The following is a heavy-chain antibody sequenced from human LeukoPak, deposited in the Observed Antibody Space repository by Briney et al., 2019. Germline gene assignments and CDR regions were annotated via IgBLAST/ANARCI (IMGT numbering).Heavy chain of an antibody. V-gene: IGHV3-72*01. Sequence: GGSLRLSCAASGFTFGDHYMDWVRQAPGKGLEWVGRTRNKANSYTTEYAASVKGRFTISRDDSKNSLYLQMNSLKTEDTAVYYCARGIAPSYYCDSSGYPNYYFDYWGQGTLVTVSS. D-gene: IGHD3-22*01. CDR1: GFTFGDHY. CDR2: TRNKANSYTT. CDR3: ARGIAPSYYCDSSGYPNYYFDY. J-gene: IGHJ4*02.